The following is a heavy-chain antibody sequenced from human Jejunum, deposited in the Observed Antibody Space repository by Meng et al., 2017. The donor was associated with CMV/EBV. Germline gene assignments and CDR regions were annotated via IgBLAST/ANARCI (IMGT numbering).Heavy chain of an antibody. CDR1: GYTFTSYG. V-gene: IGHV1-8*02. CDR2: MNSNSGNT. J-gene: IGHJ5*02. Sequence: QAQLVQSGAEVKKPGASVKFSCKASGYTFTSYGISWVRQAPGQGLEWMGWMNSNSGNTGYAQKFQGRVTMTRDTSISAAYMELSDLRSEDAAVYYCARGSGSGGRDWFDPWGQGTLVTVSS. D-gene: IGHD3-3*01. CDR3: ARGSGSGGRDWFDP.